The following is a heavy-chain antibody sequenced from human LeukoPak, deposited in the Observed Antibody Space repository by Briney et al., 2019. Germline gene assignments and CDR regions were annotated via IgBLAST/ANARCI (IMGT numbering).Heavy chain of an antibody. CDR3: ATLVVVAAANDP. CDR1: GFTFSSYG. V-gene: IGHV3-30*02. D-gene: IGHD2-15*01. CDR2: IRYDGSNK. Sequence: GGSLRLSCAASGFTFSSYGMHWVRQAPGKGLEWVAFIRYDGSNKYYADSVKGRFTISRDSSKNTLYLQMNSLRAEDTAVYYCATLVVVAAANDPWGQGTLVTVSS. J-gene: IGHJ5*02.